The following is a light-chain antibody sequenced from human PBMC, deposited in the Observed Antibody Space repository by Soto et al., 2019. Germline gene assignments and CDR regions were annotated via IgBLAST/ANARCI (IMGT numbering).Light chain of an antibody. CDR2: AAS. V-gene: IGKV1-17*01. J-gene: IGKJ1*01. CDR1: QGIRND. Sequence: DIQMTQSPSSLSASVGDRVTITCRASQGIRNDLDWFQQKPGKAPKRLIYAASSLHSGVPSRFSGSGSGTEFTLTISSLQPEDFATYYCLQHNNFPRTFGQGTKVEIK. CDR3: LQHNNFPRT.